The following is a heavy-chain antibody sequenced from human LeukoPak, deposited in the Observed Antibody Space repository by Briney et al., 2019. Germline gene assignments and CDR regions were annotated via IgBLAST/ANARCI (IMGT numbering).Heavy chain of an antibody. CDR1: GGSISSSSYY. CDR3: AVIWFGELLSPTSIDY. CDR2: IYYSGST. J-gene: IGHJ4*02. Sequence: SETLSLTCTVSGGSISSSSYYWGWIRQPPGKGLEWIGSIYYSGSTYYNPSLKSRVTISVDTSKSQFSLKLSSVTAADTAVYYCAVIWFGELLSPTSIDYWGQGTLVIVSS. D-gene: IGHD3-10*01. V-gene: IGHV4-39*07.